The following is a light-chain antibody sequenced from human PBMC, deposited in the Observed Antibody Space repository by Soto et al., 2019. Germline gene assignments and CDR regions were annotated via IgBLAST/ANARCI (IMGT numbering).Light chain of an antibody. CDR3: STLLYV. CDR2: DVS. V-gene: IGLV2-14*01. Sequence: QSALTQPASVSGSPGQSITISCTGTSSDVGGYNYVSWYQQHPGKAPKLMIYDVSNRPSGVSNRFSGSKSGNTASLTISGLKADDEADSSSSTLLYVFGTGTKVTVL. CDR1: SSDVGGYNY. J-gene: IGLJ1*01.